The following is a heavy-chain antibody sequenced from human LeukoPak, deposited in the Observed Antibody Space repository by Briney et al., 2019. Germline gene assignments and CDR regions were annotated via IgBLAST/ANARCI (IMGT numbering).Heavy chain of an antibody. CDR1: GFTFGDYA. D-gene: IGHD5-24*01. Sequence: GRSLRLSCAASGFTFGDYAMHWVRQAPGKGLEWVSGISCNSGSIGYADSVKGRFTISRDNAKNSLYLQMNSLRAEDTALYYCAKDRQGWLKSFSFDYWGQGTLVTVSS. CDR3: AKDRQGWLKSFSFDY. CDR2: ISCNSGSI. V-gene: IGHV3-9*01. J-gene: IGHJ4*02.